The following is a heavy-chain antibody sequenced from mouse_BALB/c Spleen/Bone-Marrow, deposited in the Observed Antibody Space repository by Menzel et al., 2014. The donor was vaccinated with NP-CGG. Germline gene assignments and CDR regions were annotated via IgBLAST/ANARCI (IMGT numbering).Heavy chain of an antibody. V-gene: IGHV14-3*02. CDR1: GFNIKDTY. CDR2: IDPANGNT. J-gene: IGHJ2*01. CDR3: SSYYYGHYFDY. D-gene: IGHD1-1*01. Sequence: VQLQQSGAELVKPGASVKLSCTASGFNIKDTYMHWVKQRPEQGLEWIGRIDPANGNTKYDPKFQGKATITADTSSNTAYLHLSILTSEDTAVYYCSSYYYGHYFDYWGQGTTLTVSS.